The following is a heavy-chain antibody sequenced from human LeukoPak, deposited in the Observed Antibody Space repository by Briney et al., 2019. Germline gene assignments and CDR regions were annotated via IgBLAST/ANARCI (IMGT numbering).Heavy chain of an antibody. Sequence: GGSLRLSCAASGFTVITNYMSWVRQAPGKGLEWVSVIYSGGSTYYADSVKGRFTISRDNSKNTLYLQMNSLRAEDTAVYYCARDGDSNDAFDIWGQGTMVTVSS. CDR3: ARDGDSNDAFDI. CDR2: IYSGGST. D-gene: IGHD3-10*01. V-gene: IGHV3-53*01. CDR1: GFTVITNY. J-gene: IGHJ3*02.